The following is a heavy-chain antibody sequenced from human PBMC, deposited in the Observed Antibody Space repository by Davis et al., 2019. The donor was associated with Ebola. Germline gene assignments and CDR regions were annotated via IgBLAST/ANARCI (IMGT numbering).Heavy chain of an antibody. J-gene: IGHJ3*02. D-gene: IGHD1-26*01. CDR1: GSPFSSYA. Sequence: GESLKISCVASGSPFSSYAMSWVRQAPGKGLEWVSTLGTSADTYYADSVKGRFTISRDNSKNTLYLQMNGLRVEDTAIYYCAKDTSNIWFDIWGQGTNVTVSS. V-gene: IGHV3-23*01. CDR3: AKDTSNIWFDI. CDR2: LGTSADT.